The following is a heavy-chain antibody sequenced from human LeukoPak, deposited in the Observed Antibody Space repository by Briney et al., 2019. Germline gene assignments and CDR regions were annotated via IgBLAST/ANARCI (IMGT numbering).Heavy chain of an antibody. CDR2: IWHDGSEK. V-gene: IGHV3-33*06. CDR1: GFTFSDYG. Sequence: GGSLRLSCVASGFTFSDYGMHWVRQAPGKGLEWVAVIWHDGSEKYYGDSVKGRFTISRDDSKNTLYLQMNSLRAEDTAVYYCAKFKIVVVPPANDAFDTWGQGTMVTVSS. D-gene: IGHD2-2*01. CDR3: AKFKIVVVPPANDAFDT. J-gene: IGHJ3*02.